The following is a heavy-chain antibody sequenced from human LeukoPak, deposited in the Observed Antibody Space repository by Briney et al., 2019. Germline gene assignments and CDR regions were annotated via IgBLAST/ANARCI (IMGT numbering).Heavy chain of an antibody. D-gene: IGHD3-3*01. J-gene: IGHJ6*02. CDR2: IISIFGTA. V-gene: IGHV1-69*13. Sequence: SVKVSCKASGGTFSSYAISWVRQAPGQGLEWMGGIISIFGTANYAQKFQGRVTITADESTSTAYMELSSLRSEDTAVYYCARDKSSYYDFWSGYWRIDYYYYGMDVWGQGTTVTVSS. CDR1: GGTFSSYA. CDR3: ARDKSSYYDFWSGYWRIDYYYYGMDV.